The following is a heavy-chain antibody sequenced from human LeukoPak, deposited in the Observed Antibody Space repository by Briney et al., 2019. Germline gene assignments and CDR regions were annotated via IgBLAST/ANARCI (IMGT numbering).Heavy chain of an antibody. CDR3: ARSPQLVHMNWFDP. CDR2: IIPIFGTA. D-gene: IGHD6-13*01. J-gene: IGHJ5*02. V-gene: IGHV1-69*13. Sequence: SVKVSCKASGGTFSSYAINWVRQAPGQGLEWMGGIIPIFGTANYAQKFQGRVTITADESTSTAYMELSSLRSEDTAVYYCARSPQLVHMNWFDPWGKGTLVTVSS. CDR1: GGTFSSYA.